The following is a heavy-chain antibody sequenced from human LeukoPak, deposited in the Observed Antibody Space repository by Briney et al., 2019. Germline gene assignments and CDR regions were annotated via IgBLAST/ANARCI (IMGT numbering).Heavy chain of an antibody. J-gene: IGHJ3*02. Sequence: GGSLRLSCAASGFTFSSYSMNWVRQAPGKGLEWVSSISDDSKYIYYADSVKGRFSISRDNAKRSLYLQMNSLRAEDTAVYYCARGGYCSSTSCQYAFDIWGQGTMVTVSS. D-gene: IGHD2-2*01. CDR2: ISDDSKYI. V-gene: IGHV3-21*01. CDR1: GFTFSSYS. CDR3: ARGGYCSSTSCQYAFDI.